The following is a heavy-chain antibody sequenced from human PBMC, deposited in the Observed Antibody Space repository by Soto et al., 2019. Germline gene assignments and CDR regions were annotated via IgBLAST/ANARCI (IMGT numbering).Heavy chain of an antibody. V-gene: IGHV1-46*01. CDR3: AREIWATTGTTAYYGMDV. Sequence: GASVKVSCKASGYTFTSYYMHWVRQAPGQGLEWMGIINPSGGSTSYAQKFQGRVTMTRDASTSTVYMELSSLRSEDTAVYYCAREIWATTGTTAYYGMDVWGQGTTVTVSS. CDR1: GYTFTSYY. CDR2: INPSGGST. D-gene: IGHD1-1*01. J-gene: IGHJ6*02.